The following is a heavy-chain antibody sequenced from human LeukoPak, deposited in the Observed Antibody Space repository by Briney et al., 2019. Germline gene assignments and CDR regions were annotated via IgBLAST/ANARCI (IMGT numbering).Heavy chain of an antibody. CDR1: GGSISSGGYF. Sequence: SETLSLTCTVSGGSISSGGYFWSWVRQHPGKGLEWIGYISHSGSTYYNPSLKSRVTISLDTSKDRFSLRLSSVTAADTAVYYCARDLWFGEYNWFDPWGQGTLVTVSA. CDR3: ARDLWFGEYNWFDP. D-gene: IGHD3-10*01. CDR2: ISHSGST. V-gene: IGHV4-31*03. J-gene: IGHJ5*02.